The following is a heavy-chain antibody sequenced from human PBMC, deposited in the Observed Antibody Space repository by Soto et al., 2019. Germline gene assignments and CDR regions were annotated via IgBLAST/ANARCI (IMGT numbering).Heavy chain of an antibody. CDR3: AGDMGATIFGVVYYYYGMDV. Sequence: ASVKVSCKASGYTFTSYGISWVRQAPGQGLEWMGWISAYNGNTNYAQKLQGRVTMTTDTSTSTAYMELRSLRSDDTAVYYCAGDMGATIFGVVYYYYGMDVWGQGTTVTVSS. CDR2: ISAYNGNT. D-gene: IGHD3-3*01. V-gene: IGHV1-18*04. J-gene: IGHJ6*02. CDR1: GYTFTSYG.